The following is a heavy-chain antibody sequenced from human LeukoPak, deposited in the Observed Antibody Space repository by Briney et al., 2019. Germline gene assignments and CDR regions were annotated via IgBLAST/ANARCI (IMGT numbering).Heavy chain of an antibody. D-gene: IGHD6-13*01. CDR3: AKDKRRGSSPPTFDY. CDR2: INTDGSST. Sequence: PGGSLRLSCAASGFTFSSYWMHWVRQAPGKGLVWVSRINTDGSSTSYADSVKGRFTISRDNSKNTLYLQMNSLRAEDTAVYYCAKDKRRGSSPPTFDYWSQGTLVTVSS. V-gene: IGHV3-74*01. CDR1: GFTFSSYW. J-gene: IGHJ4*02.